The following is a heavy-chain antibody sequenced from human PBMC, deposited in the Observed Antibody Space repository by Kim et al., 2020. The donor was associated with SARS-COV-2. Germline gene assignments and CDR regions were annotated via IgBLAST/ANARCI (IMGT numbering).Heavy chain of an antibody. CDR2: IKKDGTEP. CDR1: GFTASNYW. Sequence: GGSLRLSCAVSGFTASNYWMSWVRQAPGKGLEWVAMIKKDGTEPYYVDSVRGRFTISRDNARSSLLLQMNSLRAEDTAMYYCASLDTYPHASWRHSSAPNPWGLWGQGTQVTVSS. D-gene: IGHD7-27*01. V-gene: IGHV3-7*01. CDR3: ASLDTYPHASWRHSSAPNPWGL. J-gene: IGHJ4*02.